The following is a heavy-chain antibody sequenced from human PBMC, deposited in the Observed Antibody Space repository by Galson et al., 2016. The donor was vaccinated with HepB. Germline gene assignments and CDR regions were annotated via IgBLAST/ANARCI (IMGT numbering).Heavy chain of an antibody. CDR2: ISFDGSNK. Sequence: SLRLSCAASGFTFSSYSMNWVRQAPGKGLEWVAVISFDGSNKYYADSVKGRFTISRDNAKNSLYLQMNSLGAEDTAIYYCAVRYSSIWYFQHWGRGTLVSVSS. CDR1: GFTFSSYS. J-gene: IGHJ1*01. V-gene: IGHV3-30*03. CDR3: AVRYSSIWYFQH. D-gene: IGHD6-13*01.